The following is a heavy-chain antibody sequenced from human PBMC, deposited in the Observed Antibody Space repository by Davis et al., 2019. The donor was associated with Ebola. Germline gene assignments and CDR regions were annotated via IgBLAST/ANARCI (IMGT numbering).Heavy chain of an antibody. CDR3: ATGDWGPTFAY. Sequence: PGGSLRLSCAASQFTFSDYRIRQAPGKGLEWISYISSSGSSIDYADSVKGRFTISRDNSKNSLYLQMNSLRAEDTAVYYCATGDWGPTFAYWGPGTLVTVSS. J-gene: IGHJ4*02. CDR2: ISSSGSSI. V-gene: IGHV3-11*01. CDR1: QFTFSDY. D-gene: IGHD2-21*01.